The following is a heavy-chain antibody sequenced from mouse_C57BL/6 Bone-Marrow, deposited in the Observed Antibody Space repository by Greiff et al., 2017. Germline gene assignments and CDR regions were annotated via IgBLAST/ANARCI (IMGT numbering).Heavy chain of an antibody. D-gene: IGHD1-1*01. CDR1: GYTFTSYW. J-gene: IGHJ4*01. CDR2: IYPGNSDT. Sequence: VQLQQSGTVLARPGASVKMSCKTSGYTFTSYWMHWVKQRPGQGLEWIGAIYPGNSDTSYNQKFKGKAKLTAVTSASTAYMELSSLTNEDSAVYYCTRYYGTPYYYAMDYWGQGTSVTVSS. V-gene: IGHV1-5*01. CDR3: TRYYGTPYYYAMDY.